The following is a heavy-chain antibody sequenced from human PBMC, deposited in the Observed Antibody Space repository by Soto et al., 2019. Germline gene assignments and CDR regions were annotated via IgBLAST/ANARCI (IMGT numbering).Heavy chain of an antibody. Sequence: SETLSLTCDVYGGSFSGSIWTWIRQTPGKGLQWIGQINHSGSANYNPSLKSRVTISVHTSNSQFSLELSSVTAADTAVYYCASSSFLRSGDLFHGLDVWGQGTTVT. J-gene: IGHJ6*02. CDR1: GGSFSGSI. CDR2: INHSGSA. CDR3: ASSSFLRSGDLFHGLDV. V-gene: IGHV4-34*01. D-gene: IGHD3-10*01.